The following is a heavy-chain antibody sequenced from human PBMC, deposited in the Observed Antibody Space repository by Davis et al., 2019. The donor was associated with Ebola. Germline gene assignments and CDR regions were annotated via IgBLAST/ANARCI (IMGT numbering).Heavy chain of an antibody. CDR1: GYTFTSYY. V-gene: IGHV1-46*01. J-gene: IGHJ4*02. CDR3: ARDQDFRVDY. D-gene: IGHD3/OR15-3a*01. Sequence: AASVKVSCKASGYTFTSYYMHWVRQAPGQGLEWMGIINPSGGSTSYAQKFQGRVTITADKSTSTAYMELSSLRSEDTAVYYCARDQDFRVDYWGQGTLVTVSS. CDR2: INPSGGST.